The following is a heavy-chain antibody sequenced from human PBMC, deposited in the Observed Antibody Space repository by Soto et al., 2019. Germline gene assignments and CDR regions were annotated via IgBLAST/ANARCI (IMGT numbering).Heavy chain of an antibody. D-gene: IGHD6-19*01. CDR3: SRFIMVGGWFDPNYYHGMDV. V-gene: IGHV1-18*01. CDR1: GYTFSNYG. CDR2: ISGYNGNT. J-gene: IGHJ6*02. Sequence: QVQLVQSGAEVKKPGASVTVSCKTSGYTFSNYGINWVRQAPGQGLEWMGWISGYNGNTNYAQTAQGRVTMRSATSTGRVYMELRSLKSDDTAIYYCSRFIMVGGWFDPNYYHGMDVWGQGTTVTVSS.